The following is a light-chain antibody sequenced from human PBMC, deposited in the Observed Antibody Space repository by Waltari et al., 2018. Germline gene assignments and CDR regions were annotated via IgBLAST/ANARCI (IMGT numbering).Light chain of an antibody. CDR3: QSEVNSRTYAIL. CDR2: KDN. Sequence: SYELTQPPSVSVSPGQTARITCSGDALAQPYAYMYQQKPGQAPMLLIYKDNERPSGIPERFSGSSSGTTVTLTISGVQAEDEADYYCQSEVNSRTYAILFGGGTKVTVL. J-gene: IGLJ2*01. V-gene: IGLV3-25*03. CDR1: ALAQPY.